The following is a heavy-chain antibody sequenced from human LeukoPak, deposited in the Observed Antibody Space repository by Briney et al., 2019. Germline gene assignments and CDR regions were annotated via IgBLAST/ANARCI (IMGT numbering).Heavy chain of an antibody. CDR3: ARSSSGEPNDY. J-gene: IGHJ4*02. CDR2: IIPILGIA. V-gene: IGHV1-69*10. CDR1: GGTFSSYA. D-gene: IGHD6-19*01. Sequence: VKVSCKASGGTFSSYAISWVRQAPGQGLEWMGRIIPILGIANYAQKFQGRVTITADKSTSTAYMELSSLRSEDTAVYYCARSSSGEPNDYWGQGTPVTVSS.